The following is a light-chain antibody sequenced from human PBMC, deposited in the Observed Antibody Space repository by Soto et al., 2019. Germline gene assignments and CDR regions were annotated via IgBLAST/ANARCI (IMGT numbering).Light chain of an antibody. CDR3: QQTRTYPST. Sequence: DFVMIQSPDSLAVSLGQRATINCKSSQSVLYNSNNKNYLAWYQQKPGQPPKLLIYWASTRESGVPDRFSGSGSGTDFTLTITSLQAEDFATYYCQQTRTYPSTFGGGTKVEIK. CDR2: WAS. J-gene: IGKJ4*01. CDR1: QSVLYNSNNKNY. V-gene: IGKV4-1*01.